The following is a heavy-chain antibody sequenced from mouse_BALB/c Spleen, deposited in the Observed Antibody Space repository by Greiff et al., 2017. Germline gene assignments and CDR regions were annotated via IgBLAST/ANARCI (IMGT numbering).Heavy chain of an antibody. V-gene: IGHV14-3*02. CDR3: ARSDYDGGNYFDY. D-gene: IGHD2-4*01. CDR2: IDPANGNT. Sequence: EVKLMESGAELVKPGASVKLSCTASGFNIKDTYMHWVKQRPEQGLEWIGRIDPANGNTKYDPKFQGKATITADTSSNTAYLQLSSLTSEDTAVYYCARSDYDGGNYFDYWGQGTTLTVSS. CDR1: GFNIKDTY. J-gene: IGHJ2*01.